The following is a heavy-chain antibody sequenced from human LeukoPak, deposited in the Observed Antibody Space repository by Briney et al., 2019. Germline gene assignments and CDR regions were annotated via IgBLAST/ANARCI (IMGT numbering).Heavy chain of an antibody. Sequence: GASVKVSCKASGYTFTSYGISWVRQAPGQGLEWMGWISAYNGNTNYAQKLQGRVTMTTDTSTSTAYMELRSLRSDDTAVYYCARARRDIVVNHYMGKYYYYYYMDVWGKGTTVTVSS. V-gene: IGHV1-18*01. CDR1: GYTFTSYG. D-gene: IGHD5-12*01. CDR2: ISAYNGNT. CDR3: ARARRDIVVNHYMGKYYYYYYMDV. J-gene: IGHJ6*03.